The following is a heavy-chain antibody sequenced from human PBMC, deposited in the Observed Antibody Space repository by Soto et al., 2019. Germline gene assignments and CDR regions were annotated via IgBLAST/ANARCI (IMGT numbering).Heavy chain of an antibody. CDR2: ISSSSSYI. CDR1: GFTFSSYS. D-gene: IGHD3-22*01. CDR3: ARPYPYYYDSNSAFDI. Sequence: EVQLVESGGGLVKPGGSLRLSCAASGFTFSSYSMNWVRQAPGKGLEWVSSISSSSSYIYYADSVKGRFTISRDNAKNSLYLQMNSLRAEDTAVYYCARPYPYYYDSNSAFDIRGQGTMVTVSS. J-gene: IGHJ3*02. V-gene: IGHV3-21*01.